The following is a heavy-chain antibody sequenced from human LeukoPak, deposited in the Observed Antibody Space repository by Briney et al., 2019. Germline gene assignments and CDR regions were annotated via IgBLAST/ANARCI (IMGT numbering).Heavy chain of an antibody. J-gene: IGHJ5*02. CDR1: GFTVSSNY. V-gene: IGHV3-66*01. CDR2: IYSGGNT. CDR3: ARGIGSQLRSGWFDP. D-gene: IGHD3-3*01. Sequence: GGSLRLSCAASGFTVSSNYMSWVRQAPGKGLEWVSVIYSGGNTYYTDSVEGRFTISRDNSKNTLYLQMNSLRAEDTAVYYCARGIGSQLRSGWFDPWGHRTLVTVSS.